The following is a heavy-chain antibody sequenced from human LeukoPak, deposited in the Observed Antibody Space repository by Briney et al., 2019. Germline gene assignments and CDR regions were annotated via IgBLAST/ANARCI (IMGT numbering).Heavy chain of an antibody. J-gene: IGHJ6*02. V-gene: IGHV3-7*01. CDR2: IKRDGSEK. Sequence: GGSLRLSCEASGFTFSSHWMSWVRQAPGKGLEWVSIIKRDGSEKDYVDSVTGRFTNSRDNAKNSLYLQMNSLRDEDTAVYYCARDTSAWRYGMDVWGQGTTVTVSS. D-gene: IGHD6-19*01. CDR1: GFTFSSHW. CDR3: ARDTSAWRYGMDV.